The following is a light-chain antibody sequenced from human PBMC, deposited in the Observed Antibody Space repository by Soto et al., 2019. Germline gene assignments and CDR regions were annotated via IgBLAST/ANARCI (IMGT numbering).Light chain of an antibody. CDR1: QSVTNNY. Sequence: ESVLTQSPGTLSLSPVERATPTCRATQSVTNNYFAWYQQKPGQSPRLLIYGVSSRATDIPDRFSGSGSGTDFTLTISRLEPEDFVVYYCQQYSSFPHTFGQGTKVDIK. J-gene: IGKJ2*01. V-gene: IGKV3-20*01. CDR3: QQYSSFPHT. CDR2: GVS.